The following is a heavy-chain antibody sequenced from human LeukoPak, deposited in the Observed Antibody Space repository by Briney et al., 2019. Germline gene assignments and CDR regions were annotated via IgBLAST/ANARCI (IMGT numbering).Heavy chain of an antibody. CDR1: GFTFSNYW. CDR3: VSDHCTSTSCRDFDY. J-gene: IGHJ4*02. D-gene: IGHD2-2*01. CDR2: INSDGSST. Sequence: GGSLRLSCAASGFTFSNYWMHWVRQAPGKGLVWVSRINSDGSSTTYADSVKGRFTTYRDNAKNTLNLQMNSLRAEDTAVYYCVSDHCTSTSCRDFDYWGQGTLVTVSS. V-gene: IGHV3-74*03.